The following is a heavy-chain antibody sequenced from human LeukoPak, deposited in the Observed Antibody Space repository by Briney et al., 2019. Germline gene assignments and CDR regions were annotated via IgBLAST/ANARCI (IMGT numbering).Heavy chain of an antibody. CDR1: GFTFSSYA. CDR3: ANSGSRIQLWYLLGDAFDI. V-gene: IGHV3-23*01. Sequence: PGGSLRLSCAASGFTFSSYAMSWVRQAPGKGLEWVSAISGSGGSTYYADSVKGRFTISRDNSKNTLYLQMNSLRAEDTAVYYCANSGSRIQLWYLLGDAFDIWGQGTMVTVSS. D-gene: IGHD5-18*01. CDR2: ISGSGGST. J-gene: IGHJ3*02.